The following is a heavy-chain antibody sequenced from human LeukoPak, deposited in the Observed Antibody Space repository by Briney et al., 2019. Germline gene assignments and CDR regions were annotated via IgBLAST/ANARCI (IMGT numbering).Heavy chain of an antibody. D-gene: IGHD5-18*01. CDR1: GFTFSSYA. V-gene: IGHV3-30*04. CDR2: ISYDGSNK. Sequence: GGSPRLSCAASGFTFSSYAMHWVRQAPGKGLEWVAVISYDGSNKYYADSVKGRFTISRDNSKNTLYLQMNSLRAEDTAVYYCARSSSGYSYGYNFDYWGQGTLVTVSS. CDR3: ARSSSGYSYGYNFDY. J-gene: IGHJ4*02.